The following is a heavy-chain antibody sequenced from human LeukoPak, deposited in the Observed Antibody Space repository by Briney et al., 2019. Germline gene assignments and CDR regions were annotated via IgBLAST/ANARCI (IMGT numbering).Heavy chain of an antibody. Sequence: SVKVSCKASGFTFTSSAVQWVRQARGQRLEWIGWIVVGSGNTNYAQKFQERVTITRDMSASTAYMELSSLRSEDTAVYYCAAEWAYSGSYYGDAYFDYWGQGTLVTVSS. CDR1: GFTFTSSA. V-gene: IGHV1-58*01. CDR3: AAEWAYSGSYYGDAYFDY. D-gene: IGHD1-26*01. CDR2: IVVGSGNT. J-gene: IGHJ4*02.